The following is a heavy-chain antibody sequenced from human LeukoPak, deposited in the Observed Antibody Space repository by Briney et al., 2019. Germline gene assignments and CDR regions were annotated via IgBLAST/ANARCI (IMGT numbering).Heavy chain of an antibody. CDR3: ARRGSSGTFDY. CDR1: GGSISSYY. CDR2: IYYSGST. J-gene: IGHJ4*02. V-gene: IGHV4-59*08. D-gene: IGHD3-22*01. Sequence: SETLSLTCTVSGGSISSYYWSWIRQPPGKGLEWIGYIYYSGSTNYNPSLKSRVTISVDTSKNQFSLKLSSVTAADTAVYYCARRGSSGTFDYWGQGTLVTVSS.